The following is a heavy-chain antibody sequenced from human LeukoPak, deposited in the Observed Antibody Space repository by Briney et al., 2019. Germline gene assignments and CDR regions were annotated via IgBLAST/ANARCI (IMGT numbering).Heavy chain of an antibody. D-gene: IGHD1-26*01. J-gene: IGHJ3*02. V-gene: IGHV3-15*01. CDR3: ARDGEWELLHAFDI. Sequence: PGGSLRLSCAASGFTFSNAWMSWVRQAPGKGLEWVGRIKSKTDGGTTDYAAPVKGRLTISRDDSKNTLYLQMNSLKTEDTAVYYCARDGEWELLHAFDIWGQGTMVTVSS. CDR1: GFTFSNAW. CDR2: IKSKTDGGTT.